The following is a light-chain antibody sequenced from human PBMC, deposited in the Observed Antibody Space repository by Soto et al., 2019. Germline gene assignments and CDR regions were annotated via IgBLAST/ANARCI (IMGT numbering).Light chain of an antibody. J-gene: IGKJ4*01. V-gene: IGKV4-1*01. CDR1: HIVLYSSNNKNY. CDR2: WAS. CDR3: QQYYSTPPVT. Sequence: SLRTKSQTSLAVSLGARATINYKASHIVLYSSNNKNYLAWYQQKPGQPPELLIYWASTRESGVPDRFSGSGSGTDFTLTISSLQAEDVAVYYCQQYYSTPPVTFGGGTKV.